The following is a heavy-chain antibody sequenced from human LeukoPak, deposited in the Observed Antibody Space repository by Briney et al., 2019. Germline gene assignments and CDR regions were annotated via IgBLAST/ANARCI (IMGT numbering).Heavy chain of an antibody. CDR1: GGSISSSSYY. Sequence: SETLSLTCTVSGGSISSSSYYWGWIRQPPGEGLEWIGSIYYSGSTYYNPSLKSRVTISVDTSKNQFSLKLSSVTAADTAVYYCARNLVGATDYWGQGTLVTVSS. CDR2: IYYSGST. D-gene: IGHD1-26*01. CDR3: ARNLVGATDY. J-gene: IGHJ4*02. V-gene: IGHV4-39*07.